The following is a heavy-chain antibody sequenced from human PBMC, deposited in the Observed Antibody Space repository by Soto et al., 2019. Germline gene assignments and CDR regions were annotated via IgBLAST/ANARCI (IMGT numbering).Heavy chain of an antibody. CDR2: IYYSGST. CDR3: ARQGIAVAGTAPNFDY. Sequence: SETLSLTCTVSGGSISSSSYYWGWIRQPPGKGLEWIGSIYYSGSTYYNPSLKSRVTISVDTSKNQFSLKLSSVTAADTAVYYCARQGIAVAGTAPNFDYWGQGTLVTVSS. CDR1: GGSISSSSYY. D-gene: IGHD6-19*01. V-gene: IGHV4-39*01. J-gene: IGHJ4*02.